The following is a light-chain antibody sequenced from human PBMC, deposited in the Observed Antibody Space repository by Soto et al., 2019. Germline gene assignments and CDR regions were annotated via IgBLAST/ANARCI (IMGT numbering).Light chain of an antibody. J-gene: IGKJ1*01. Sequence: IVLTQSPATLSLSPGERATLSCRASQSIGYYLAWYQEKPGQAPRLLIYGASTRATGIPARFSGSGSGTDFTLTISSLQPEDFATYYCQQYNSYFRTFGQGTKVDI. V-gene: IGKV3-15*01. CDR3: QQYNSYFRT. CDR2: GAS. CDR1: QSIGYY.